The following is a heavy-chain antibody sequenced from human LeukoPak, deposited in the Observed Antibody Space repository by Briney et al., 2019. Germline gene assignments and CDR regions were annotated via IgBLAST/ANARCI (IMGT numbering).Heavy chain of an antibody. V-gene: IGHV4-59*08. CDR1: GGSISSYS. J-gene: IGHJ4*02. CDR2: IYDTGST. CDR3: ARGGYGRVDYHLAY. Sequence: KSSETLSLTCTVSGGSISSYSWSWIRQPPGKGLEWIGYIYDTGSTNYNPSLKSRVTTSVDTSKNQFSLKLSSVTAADTAVYYCARGGYGRVDYHLAYWGQGTLVTVSS. D-gene: IGHD4-11*01.